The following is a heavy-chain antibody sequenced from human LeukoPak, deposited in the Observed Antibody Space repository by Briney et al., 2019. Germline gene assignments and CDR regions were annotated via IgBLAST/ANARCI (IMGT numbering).Heavy chain of an antibody. V-gene: IGHV3-23*01. Sequence: GGSLRLSCAASGFTFSDYAMSWVRQAPGKGLEWVSAISGSGGSTYYADSVKGRFTISRDNSKNTLYLQMNSLGAEDTAVYYCAKGPEAYVWGSYRDYWGQGTLVTVSS. CDR1: GFTFSDYA. CDR2: ISGSGGST. CDR3: AKGPEAYVWGSYRDY. D-gene: IGHD3-16*02. J-gene: IGHJ4*02.